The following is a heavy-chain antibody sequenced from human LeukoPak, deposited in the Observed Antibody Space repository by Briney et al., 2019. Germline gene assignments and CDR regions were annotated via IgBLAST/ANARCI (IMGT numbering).Heavy chain of an antibody. V-gene: IGHV1-2*02. D-gene: IGHD6-19*01. Sequence: ASVTVSFTCSVYSFTFYYMYWVRQAHGQGNEGKGWVNPNSSGTNYAKKFQGRVTMIRDTSISTAYMELSGLRSDGTAIYYCAREAVAGTTNFDSWGQGTLVTVSS. CDR3: AREAVAGTTNFDS. CDR1: VYSFTFYY. CDR2: VNPNSSGT. J-gene: IGHJ4*02.